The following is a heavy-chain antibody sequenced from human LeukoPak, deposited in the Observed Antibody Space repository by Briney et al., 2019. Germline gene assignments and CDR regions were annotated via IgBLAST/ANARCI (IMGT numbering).Heavy chain of an antibody. Sequence: EASVKVSCKTSGYTFIGYYMHWVRQAPGQGLEWMGWINPNSGDTHYAQKFQGRVTMTRDTSTSTAYMELSSLRSDDTAVYYCAIPSRYLGWFDYWGQGTLVTVSS. CDR2: INPNSGDT. J-gene: IGHJ4*02. CDR3: AIPSRYLGWFDY. CDR1: GYTFIGYY. V-gene: IGHV1-2*02. D-gene: IGHD3-9*01.